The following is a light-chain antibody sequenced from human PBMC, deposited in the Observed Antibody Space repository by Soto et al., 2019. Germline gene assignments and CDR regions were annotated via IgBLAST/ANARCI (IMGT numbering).Light chain of an antibody. V-gene: IGLV2-14*01. CDR2: EVT. CDR1: SSDVGGYKY. Sequence: QSVLTQPASVSGSPGQSITISCTGTSSDVGGYKYVSWYQQHPGKAPKLLIYEVTNRPSWVSNRFSGSKSGNTASLTISGLQNEDEANYYFSSYTTSSTWVFGGGTKVTVL. J-gene: IGLJ3*02. CDR3: SSYTTSSTWV.